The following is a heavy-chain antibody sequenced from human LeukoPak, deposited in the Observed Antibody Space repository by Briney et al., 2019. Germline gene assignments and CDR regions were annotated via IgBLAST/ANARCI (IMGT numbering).Heavy chain of an antibody. V-gene: IGHV3-11*04. CDR1: GFTFSDYY. J-gene: IGHJ5*02. Sequence: PGGSLRLSCAASGFTFSDYYMSWIRQAPGKGLEWVSYISSSGSTIYYADSVKGRFTISRDNAKNTLYLQMNSLRAEDTAVYYCAKDMYYYGSGSSRLHNWFDPWGQGTLVTVSS. CDR3: AKDMYYYGSGSSRLHNWFDP. D-gene: IGHD3-10*01. CDR2: ISSSGSTI.